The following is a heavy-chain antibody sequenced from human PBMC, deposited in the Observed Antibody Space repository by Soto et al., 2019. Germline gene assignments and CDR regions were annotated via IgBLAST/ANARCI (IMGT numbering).Heavy chain of an antibody. Sequence: SETLSLTCIVSGDSIRSESHYWGWIRQSPGTGLEWIGSIHYRGNTYYNPYLKSRVTISVDTSKNQFSLNLNSVTAADTAVYYCARRETAPYYDADVWGQGTTVTVSS. D-gene: IGHD3-3*01. CDR3: ARRETAPYYDADV. J-gene: IGHJ6*02. V-gene: IGHV4-39*01. CDR2: IHYRGNT. CDR1: GDSIRSESHY.